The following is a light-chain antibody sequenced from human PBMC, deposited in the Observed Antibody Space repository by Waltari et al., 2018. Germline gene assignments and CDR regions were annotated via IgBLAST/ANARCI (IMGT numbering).Light chain of an antibody. CDR1: QCVSRW. CDR2: GAS. V-gene: IGKV3-20*01. J-gene: IGKJ1*01. Sequence: DIALTQSPGTLSLSPGERATLSCRASQCVSRWLAWYQQKPGQTPRLLIYGASSRATGIPDRFSGSGSGTDFSLTISRLEPEDFAVYYCQKYGTLPATFGQGTKVEIK. CDR3: QKYGTLPAT.